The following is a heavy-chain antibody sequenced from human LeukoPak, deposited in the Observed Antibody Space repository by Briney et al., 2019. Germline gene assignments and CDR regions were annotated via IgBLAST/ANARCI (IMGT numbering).Heavy chain of an antibody. D-gene: IGHD2-21*01. CDR2: ISGSGANT. J-gene: IGHJ4*02. V-gene: IGHV3-23*01. CDR3: AKVSPCGGVGY. CDR1: GFTFSSYA. Sequence: PAGSLRLSCAASGFTFSSYAMSWVRQAPGAGPEWVSAISGSGANTYYADFVKGLFTISRDNSKNTLDLQINSLRAEDTAVYYCAKVSPCGGVGYWGQGTLVTVSS.